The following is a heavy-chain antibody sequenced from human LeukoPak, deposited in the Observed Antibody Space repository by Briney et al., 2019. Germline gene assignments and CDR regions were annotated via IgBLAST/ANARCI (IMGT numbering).Heavy chain of an antibody. V-gene: IGHV3-30*03. J-gene: IGHJ3*02. Sequence: GTSLRLSCAASGFTFSHYGMHWVRQAPGKGLEWVAVIPYDGGNKYYTDSVKGRFTISRDNSKNTLYLQMNSLRAEDTAVYYCARAGSGSYYRVAFDIWGQGTMVTVSS. CDR1: GFTFSHYG. CDR2: IPYDGGNK. D-gene: IGHD3-10*01. CDR3: ARAGSGSYYRVAFDI.